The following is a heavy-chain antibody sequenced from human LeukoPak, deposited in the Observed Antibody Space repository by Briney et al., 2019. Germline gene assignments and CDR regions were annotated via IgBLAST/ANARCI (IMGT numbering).Heavy chain of an antibody. D-gene: IGHD3-3*01. CDR3: ARVGYSDFWSGYYWDY. Sequence: PGGSLRLSCAVSGFTFSRYWMSWVRQAPGKGLEWVGNIKKDGSEKYYMDSVKGRFSISRDNAWNSLYLQMYSLTAEDTGVYYCARVGYSDFWSGYYWDYWGQGTLATVSS. CDR2: IKKDGSEK. V-gene: IGHV3-7*01. J-gene: IGHJ4*02. CDR1: GFTFSRYW.